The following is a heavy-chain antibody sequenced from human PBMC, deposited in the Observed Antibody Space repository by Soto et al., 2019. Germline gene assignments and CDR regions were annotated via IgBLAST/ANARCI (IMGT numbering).Heavy chain of an antibody. V-gene: IGHV3-13*04. CDR1: GFTFSSYD. Sequence: EVQLVESGGGLVQPGGSLRLSCAASGFTFSSYDMHWVRQATGKGLEWVSAIGTAGDTHYPGSVKGRFTISRENAKNSLYLQMNSLRAGDTAVYYCARGGSSGWEFDYWGQGTLVTVSS. CDR2: IGTAGDT. J-gene: IGHJ4*02. CDR3: ARGGSSGWEFDY. D-gene: IGHD6-19*01.